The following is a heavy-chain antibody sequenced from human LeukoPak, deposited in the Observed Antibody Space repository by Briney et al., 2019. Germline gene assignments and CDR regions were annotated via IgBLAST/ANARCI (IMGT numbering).Heavy chain of an antibody. CDR1: GYTFTGYY. CDR3: ARHSVVVTAPYYYYGMDV. V-gene: IGHV1-2*02. D-gene: IGHD2-21*02. J-gene: IGHJ6*02. Sequence: PGASVKVSCKASGYTFTGYYMHWVRQAPGQGLEWMGWINPNSGGTNYAQKFQGGVTMTRDTSISTAYMELSRLRSDDTAVYYCARHSVVVTAPYYYYGMDVWGQGTTVTVSS. CDR2: INPNSGGT.